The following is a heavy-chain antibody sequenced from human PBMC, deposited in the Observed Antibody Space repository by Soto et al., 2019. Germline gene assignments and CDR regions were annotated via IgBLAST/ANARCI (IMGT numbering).Heavy chain of an antibody. V-gene: IGHV3-23*01. D-gene: IGHD6-19*01. CDR1: GFTFSSYA. CDR3: VKERGYSSGFREGY. J-gene: IGHJ4*02. Sequence: EVQLLESGGDLVQPGGSLRLSCAASGFTFSSYAMSWVRQAPGKGLEWVSAISGSGGSTYYADSVKGRFTISRDNSKKTLSLQMNSLRAEDTAVYYCVKERGYSSGFREGYWGQGTLVTVSS. CDR2: ISGSGGST.